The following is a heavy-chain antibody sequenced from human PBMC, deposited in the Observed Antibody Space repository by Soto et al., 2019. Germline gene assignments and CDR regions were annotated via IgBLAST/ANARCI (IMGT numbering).Heavy chain of an antibody. CDR2: IYYSGST. V-gene: IGHV4-59*01. D-gene: IGHD3-9*01. J-gene: IGHJ6*02. Sequence: SETLSLTCTVSGGSISSYYWSWIRQPPGKGLEWIGYIYYSGSTNYNPSLKSRVTISVDTSKNQFSLKLSSVTAADTAVYYCARVRYFDWLLQDFYYYYGMDVWGQGTTVTVSS. CDR1: GGSISSYY. CDR3: ARVRYFDWLLQDFYYYYGMDV.